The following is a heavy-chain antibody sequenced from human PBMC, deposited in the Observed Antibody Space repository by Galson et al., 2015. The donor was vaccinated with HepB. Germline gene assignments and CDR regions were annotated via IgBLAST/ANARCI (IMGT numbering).Heavy chain of an antibody. CDR2: ISPYNRDT. CDR3: VRGALVGVVGGSQNNWFAP. J-gene: IGHJ5*02. D-gene: IGHD2-15*01. V-gene: IGHV1-18*01. CDR1: GYTFSTYS. Sequence: SVKVSCKASGYTFSTYSITWVRQAPGQGLEWMGWISPYNRDTYYARKFQGRVTMTTDTFTSSAYMELRSLRSDDTAFYFCVRGALVGVVGGSQNNWFAPWGQGTLVTVSS.